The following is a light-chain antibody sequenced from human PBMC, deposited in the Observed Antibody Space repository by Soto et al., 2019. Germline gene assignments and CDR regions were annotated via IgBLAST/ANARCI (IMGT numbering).Light chain of an antibody. CDR1: QDISNW. J-gene: IGKJ5*01. CDR3: QQASGFPLT. Sequence: DLQMTQSPSSVSASVGDRVTITCRASQDISNWLAWYQQKPGEAPKLLIYTASLLQSGVPSRFSGSGSGTDFNLTISSLQPEDFATYYCQQASGFPLTFGQGTRLDIK. V-gene: IGKV1D-12*01. CDR2: TAS.